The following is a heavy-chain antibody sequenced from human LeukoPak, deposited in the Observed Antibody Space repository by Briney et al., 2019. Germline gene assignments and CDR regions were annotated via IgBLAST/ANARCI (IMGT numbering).Heavy chain of an antibody. V-gene: IGHV4-31*03. Sequence: PSQTLSLTCTVSGGSISSGGYYWSWIRQHPGKGLEWIGYIYYSGSTYYNPSLKSRVTISVDTSKNQFSLKLSSVTAADTAVYYCARGNYDFWSGLYGMDAWGQGTTVTVSS. CDR3: ARGNYDFWSGLYGMDA. J-gene: IGHJ6*02. CDR2: IYYSGST. CDR1: GGSISSGGYY. D-gene: IGHD3-3*01.